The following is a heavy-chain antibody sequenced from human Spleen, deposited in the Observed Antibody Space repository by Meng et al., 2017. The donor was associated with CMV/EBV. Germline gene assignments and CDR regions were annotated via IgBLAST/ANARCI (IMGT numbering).Heavy chain of an antibody. CDR2: INWNGGST. Sequence: GESLKISCAASGFTFDDYGMSWVRQAPGKGLEWVSGINWNGGSTGYADSVKGRFTISRDNAKNSLYLQMNSLRAEDTALYYCARYVVDLSHFDYWGLGTPVTVSS. CDR1: GFTFDDYG. V-gene: IGHV3-20*04. CDR3: ARYVVDLSHFDY. J-gene: IGHJ4*02. D-gene: IGHD2-21*01.